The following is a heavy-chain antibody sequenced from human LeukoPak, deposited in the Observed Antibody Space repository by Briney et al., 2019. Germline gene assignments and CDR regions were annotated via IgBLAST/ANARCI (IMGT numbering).Heavy chain of an antibody. CDR3: ARGGDYYDSTTDY. D-gene: IGHD3-22*01. J-gene: IGHJ4*02. CDR1: GYTFTSYD. Sequence: ASVKVSCKASGYTFTSYDINWVRQATGQGLEWMGWMNPNSGNTGYAQKFQGRVTITRNTSISTACMELSSLRSEDTAVYYCARGGDYYDSTTDYWGQGTLVTVSS. V-gene: IGHV1-8*03. CDR2: MNPNSGNT.